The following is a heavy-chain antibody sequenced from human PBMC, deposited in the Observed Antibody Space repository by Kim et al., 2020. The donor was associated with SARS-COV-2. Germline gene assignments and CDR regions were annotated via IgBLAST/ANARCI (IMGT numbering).Heavy chain of an antibody. CDR1: GFTFSSYS. Sequence: GGSLRLSCAASGFTFSSYSMNWVRQAPGKGLEWVSSISSSSSYIYYADSVKGRFTISRDNAKNSLYLQMNSLRAEDTAVYYCATGLGAASLIEYFQHWGQGTLVTVSS. V-gene: IGHV3-21*01. CDR2: ISSSSSYI. CDR3: ATGLGAASLIEYFQH. J-gene: IGHJ1*01. D-gene: IGHD6-13*01.